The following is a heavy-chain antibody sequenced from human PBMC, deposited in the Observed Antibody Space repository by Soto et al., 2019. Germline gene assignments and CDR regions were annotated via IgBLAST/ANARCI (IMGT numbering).Heavy chain of an antibody. CDR1: GFTFSSYA. CDR3: AKAIPRNWNYGSLPIFSDY. Sequence: GGSLRLSCAASGFTFSSYAMSWVRQAPGKGLEWVSAISGSGGSTYYTDSVKGRFTISRDNSKNTLYLQMNSLRAEDTAVYYCAKAIPRNWNYGSLPIFSDYWGQGTLVTVPS. D-gene: IGHD1-7*01. J-gene: IGHJ4*02. CDR2: ISGSGGST. V-gene: IGHV3-23*01.